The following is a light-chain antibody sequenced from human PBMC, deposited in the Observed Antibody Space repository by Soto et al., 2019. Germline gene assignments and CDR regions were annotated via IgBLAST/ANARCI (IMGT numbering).Light chain of an antibody. V-gene: IGKV3-15*01. CDR3: QQYKNWPSWT. Sequence: EIMMTQSPATLSVSPGERATLSCRASQSVSSNLAWYQQKPGQPPRLLISGASTRATGIPARFSGSGSGTEFTLTISSLQSEDFAVYHCQQYKNWPSWTFGQGTKVEIK. J-gene: IGKJ1*01. CDR2: GAS. CDR1: QSVSSN.